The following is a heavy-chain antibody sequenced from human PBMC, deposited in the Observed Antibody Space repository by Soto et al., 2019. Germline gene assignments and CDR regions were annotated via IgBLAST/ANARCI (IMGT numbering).Heavy chain of an antibody. J-gene: IGHJ4*02. Sequence: GGSLRLSCAASGFTVSSNYMSWVRQAPGKGLEWVSVIYSGGSTYYADAVKGRFTIPRDNSKNTLYLQMNSLRAEDTAVYYCASVSSGYRYFDYWGQGTLVTVSS. V-gene: IGHV3-53*01. CDR1: GFTVSSNY. CDR3: ASVSSGYRYFDY. CDR2: IYSGGST. D-gene: IGHD6-13*01.